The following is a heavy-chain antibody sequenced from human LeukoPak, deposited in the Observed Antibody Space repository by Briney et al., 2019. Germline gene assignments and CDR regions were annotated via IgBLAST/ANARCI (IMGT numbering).Heavy chain of an antibody. V-gene: IGHV3-23*01. CDR3: ARDVAPRPYYYMDV. CDR2: ISGSGDSP. D-gene: IGHD6-6*01. Sequence: GGSLRLSCAASEFTFTNYALSWVRQAPGKGLEWVSGISGSGDSPYYTDSVKGRFTISRDNSKNTLFLQMTSLRAEDTAVYYCARDVAPRPYYYMDVWGRGTTVTVSS. CDR1: EFTFTNYA. J-gene: IGHJ6*03.